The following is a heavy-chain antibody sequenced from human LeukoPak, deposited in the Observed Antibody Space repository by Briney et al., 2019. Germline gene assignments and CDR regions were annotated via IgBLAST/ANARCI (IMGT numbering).Heavy chain of an antibody. CDR1: GGFVSSSSHY. D-gene: IGHD6-13*01. Sequence: PSETLSLTCTVSGGFVSSSSHYWAWLRQPPGKGLEWIGSFYFGGTTYYNPALQSRVTISGDTSKDLFSLNLTSVTAADTAIYYCAREDIAAAGIGYWGQATLVTVSS. V-gene: IGHV4-39*07. J-gene: IGHJ4*02. CDR2: FYFGGTT. CDR3: AREDIAAAGIGY.